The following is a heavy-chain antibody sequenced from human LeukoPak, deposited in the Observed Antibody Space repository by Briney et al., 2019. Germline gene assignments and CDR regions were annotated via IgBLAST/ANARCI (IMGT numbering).Heavy chain of an antibody. J-gene: IGHJ3*02. Sequence: ASVKVSCKASGGTFISYAISWVRQAPGQGLEWMGGIIPIFGTANYAQKFQGRVTITADKSTSTAYMELSSLRSEDTAVYYCASSGSYSDHDAFDIWGQGTMVTVSS. V-gene: IGHV1-69*06. CDR3: ASSGSYSDHDAFDI. CDR1: GGTFISYA. CDR2: IIPIFGTA. D-gene: IGHD1-26*01.